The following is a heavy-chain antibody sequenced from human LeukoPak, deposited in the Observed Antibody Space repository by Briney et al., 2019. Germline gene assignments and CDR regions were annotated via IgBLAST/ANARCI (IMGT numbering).Heavy chain of an antibody. J-gene: IGHJ4*02. CDR1: GGSISSGSYS. D-gene: IGHD3-9*01. CDR2: FFYTGST. Sequence: SETLSLTCAVSGGSISSGSYSWSWIRQPPGKGLEWIGYFFYTGSTYYNPSLKSRVTISVDTSKNQFSLKLSSVTAADTAVYYCARLRGGNVLRYFDWLFYFDYWGQGTLVTVSS. CDR3: ARLRGGNVLRYFDWLFYFDY. V-gene: IGHV4-30-4*07.